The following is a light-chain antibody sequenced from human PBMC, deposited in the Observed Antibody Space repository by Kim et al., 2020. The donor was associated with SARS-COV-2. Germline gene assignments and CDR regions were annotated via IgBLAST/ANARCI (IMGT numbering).Light chain of an antibody. Sequence: EIVLTQSPGTLSLSPGERATLSCRASQSVSSNYLAWYQQKPGQAPRLLIYDASIRATGIPDRFSGSGSGTDFTLTISRLEPEDFAVYYCQQYGSSPLTFGGGTKVDIK. V-gene: IGKV3-20*01. J-gene: IGKJ4*01. CDR2: DAS. CDR1: QSVSSNY. CDR3: QQYGSSPLT.